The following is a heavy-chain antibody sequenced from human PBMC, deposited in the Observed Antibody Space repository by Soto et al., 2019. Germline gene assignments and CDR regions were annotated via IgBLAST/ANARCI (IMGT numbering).Heavy chain of an antibody. CDR2: IWYDGSNK. Sequence: GGSLRLSCAASGFTFSSYGMHWVRQAPGKGLEWVAVIWYDGSNKYYADSVKGRFTISRDNSKNTLYLQMNILRAEDTAVYYCARDQNNYPEGPFDYWGQGTLVTVSS. CDR3: ARDQNNYPEGPFDY. J-gene: IGHJ4*02. CDR1: GFTFSSYG. D-gene: IGHD4-4*01. V-gene: IGHV3-33*01.